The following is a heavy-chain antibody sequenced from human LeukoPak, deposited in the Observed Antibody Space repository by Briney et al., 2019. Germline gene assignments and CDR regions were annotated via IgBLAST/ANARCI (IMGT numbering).Heavy chain of an antibody. Sequence: SETLSLTCTVSGGSISDDYWSWIRQPPGEGLEWVGHIYYSGSTNYNPSLKSRATISIDTSKKQFSLKMSSVTAADTAVYYCARRSMVRTVGYYYGLNVWGQGTTVIVSS. CDR3: ARRSMVRTVGYYYGLNV. CDR1: GGSISDDY. V-gene: IGHV4-59*08. CDR2: IYYSGST. J-gene: IGHJ6*02. D-gene: IGHD4/OR15-4a*01.